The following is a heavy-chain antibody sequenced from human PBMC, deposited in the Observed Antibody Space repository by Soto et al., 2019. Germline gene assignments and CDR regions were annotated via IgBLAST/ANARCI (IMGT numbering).Heavy chain of an antibody. CDR3: AKGEVRGIIPSYFDY. J-gene: IGHJ4*02. CDR1: GFTFRGFG. D-gene: IGHD3-10*01. CDR2: ISNDGSNE. Sequence: SLRLSCAGPGFTFRGFGMNWIRQAPVNGLEWVARISNDGSNEYYVDSVKGRFTISRDNSKNTLYLQMDSLRAEDTAVYYCAKGEVRGIIPSYFDYWGLGTLVTVSS. V-gene: IGHV3-30*18.